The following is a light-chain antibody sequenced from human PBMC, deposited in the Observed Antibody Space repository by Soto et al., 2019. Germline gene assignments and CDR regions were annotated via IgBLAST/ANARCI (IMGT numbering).Light chain of an antibody. CDR3: QQADSFTT. CDR1: QSISSW. CDR2: AAS. Sequence: DIQMTQSPSSVSASVGDRVTITCRASQSISSWLAWYQQRPGKAPKLLIYAASRLQSGVPSRFSGSGSGTDFSLTISSLQPEDFATYYCQQADSFTTFGPGTIVDI. J-gene: IGKJ3*01. V-gene: IGKV1-12*01.